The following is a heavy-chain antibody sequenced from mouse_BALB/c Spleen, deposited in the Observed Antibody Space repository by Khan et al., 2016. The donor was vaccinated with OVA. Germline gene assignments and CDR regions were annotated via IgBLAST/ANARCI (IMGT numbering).Heavy chain of an antibody. J-gene: IGHJ2*01. Sequence: QVQLQQSGAELVKAGASVKMSCKASGYTFTSYWMHWVKQRLGQGLEWFAETNPTNGRTYYNEKFKSKATLTVDNSSSTAYMLLSGPTFEDSAVYYCARIKKLVATYFDYWGQGTTLTVSS. D-gene: IGHD1-1*01. CDR3: ARIKKLVATYFDY. V-gene: IGHV1S81*02. CDR1: GYTFTSYW. CDR2: TNPTNGRT.